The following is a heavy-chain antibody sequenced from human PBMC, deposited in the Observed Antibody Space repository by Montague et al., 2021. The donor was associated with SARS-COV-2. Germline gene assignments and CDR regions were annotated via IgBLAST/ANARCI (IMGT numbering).Heavy chain of an antibody. D-gene: IGHD6-19*01. J-gene: IGHJ4*02. CDR1: GESIDRDTYY. V-gene: IGHV4-39*02. CDR3: ARPGSVSGWFYFDD. Sequence: SETLSLTCIVSGESIDRDTYYWGWIRQSPGKGLEWIGSPSSSSSTYYNPSLRSRVTISMDTSKNHFSLKVNSVTATDTAVYFCARPGSVSGWFYFDDWGQGTLVSVSS. CDR2: PSSSSST.